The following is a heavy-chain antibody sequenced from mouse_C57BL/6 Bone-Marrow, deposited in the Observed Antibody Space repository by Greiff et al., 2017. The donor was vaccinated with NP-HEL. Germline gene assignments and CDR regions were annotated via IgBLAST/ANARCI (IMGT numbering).Heavy chain of an antibody. CDR1: GYTFTDYY. J-gene: IGHJ2*01. D-gene: IGHD1-1*01. CDR3: ARDGSRYYFDY. V-gene: IGHV1-19*01. CDR2: INPYNGGT. Sequence: EVQLQQSGPVLVKPGASVKMSCKASGYTFTDYYMNWVKQSHGKSLEWIGVINPYNGGTSYNQKFKGKATLTVDKSSSTAYMELNSLTSEDSAVYYCARDGSRYYFDYWGQGTTLTVSS.